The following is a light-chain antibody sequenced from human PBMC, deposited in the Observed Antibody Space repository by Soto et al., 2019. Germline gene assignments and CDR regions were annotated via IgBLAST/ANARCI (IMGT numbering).Light chain of an antibody. CDR1: QSVSSSY. V-gene: IGKV3-20*01. J-gene: IGKJ3*01. CDR2: GAS. CDR3: QQYGSSPFT. Sequence: EIVLTQSPGTLSLSPGERATLSCRASQSVSSSYLAWYQQKPGHAPRLLIYGASSRATGIPDRFSGSGSGTDFTLTISRLEPADFAVYYCQQYGSSPFTFGPGTKVDIK.